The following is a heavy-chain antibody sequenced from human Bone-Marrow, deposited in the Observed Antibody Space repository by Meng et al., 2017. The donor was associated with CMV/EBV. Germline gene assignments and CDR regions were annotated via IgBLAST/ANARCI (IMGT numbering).Heavy chain of an antibody. J-gene: IGHJ5*02. Sequence: ASVKVSCKASGYTFTSYDINWVRQATGQGLEWMGWMNPNSGNTGYAQKFQGRVTMTRNTSISTAYMELSSLRSEDTAVYYCARGGATPYYDFWSGYPNWFDPWGQATLVTVSS. CDR2: MNPNSGNT. V-gene: IGHV1-8*01. CDR1: GYTFTSYD. CDR3: ARGGATPYYDFWSGYPNWFDP. D-gene: IGHD3-3*01.